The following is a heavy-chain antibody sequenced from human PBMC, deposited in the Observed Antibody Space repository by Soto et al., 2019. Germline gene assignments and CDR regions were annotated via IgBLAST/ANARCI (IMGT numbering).Heavy chain of an antibody. Sequence: SVNVSCNASGGTFSSYAISWVRQAPGQGLEWMGGIIPIFGTANYAQKFQGRVTITADESTSTAYMELSSLRSEDTAVYYCARSLDYDILTGYYPPSYYYGMDVWGQGPTVPVSS. D-gene: IGHD3-9*01. V-gene: IGHV1-69*13. CDR3: ARSLDYDILTGYYPPSYYYGMDV. J-gene: IGHJ6*02. CDR2: IIPIFGTA. CDR1: GGTFSSYA.